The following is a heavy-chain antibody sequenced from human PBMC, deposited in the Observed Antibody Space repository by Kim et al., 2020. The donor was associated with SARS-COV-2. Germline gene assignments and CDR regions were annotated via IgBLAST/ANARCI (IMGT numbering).Heavy chain of an antibody. V-gene: IGHV4-31*02. J-gene: IGHJ3*02. D-gene: IGHD2-15*01. Sequence: SRVTISVDTSKNQFSLKPSSVTAADTAVYYCARDRGEVVAARYYRDAFDIWGQGTMVTVSS. CDR3: ARDRGEVVAARYYRDAFDI.